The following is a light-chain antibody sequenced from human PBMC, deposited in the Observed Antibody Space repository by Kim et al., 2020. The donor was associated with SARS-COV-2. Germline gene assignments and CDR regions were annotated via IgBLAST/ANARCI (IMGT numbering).Light chain of an antibody. J-gene: IGKJ4*01. Sequence: DIQLTQSPSAMSASVGDRVTVTCRASQGVDNHFVWFQQKPGKVPTRLFYTVSTLQDGVPSRFSGSGSGTEFTLTISSLQPEDFATYYCLQHHVYPFTFGGGTKVDIK. CDR1: QGVDNH. CDR3: LQHHVYPFT. CDR2: TVS. V-gene: IGKV1-17*03.